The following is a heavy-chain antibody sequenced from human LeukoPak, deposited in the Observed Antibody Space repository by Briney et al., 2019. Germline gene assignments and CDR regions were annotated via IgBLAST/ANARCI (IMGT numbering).Heavy chain of an antibody. Sequence: ASVKASCKASGYTFTDYYMHWVRQAPGQGLEWMGWINPNNGGTNYAQKFQGRVTMTRDMSTSTDYMELSSLRSEDTAVYYCARDNSVEDTAWWFDPWGQGTLVTVSS. D-gene: IGHD4-23*01. CDR2: INPNNGGT. J-gene: IGHJ5*02. CDR1: GYTFTDYY. V-gene: IGHV1-2*02. CDR3: ARDNSVEDTAWWFDP.